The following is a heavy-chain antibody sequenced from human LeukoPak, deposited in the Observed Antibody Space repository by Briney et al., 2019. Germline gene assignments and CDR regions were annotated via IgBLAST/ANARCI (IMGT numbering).Heavy chain of an antibody. CDR1: GFTFSSYA. V-gene: IGHV3-30*04. J-gene: IGHJ4*02. CDR3: ARDKIVGPTILDS. Sequence: SGGSLRLSCAASGFTFSSYAMHWVRQAPGKGLEWVAVISYDGSNKYYADSVKGRFTISRDNAENSLYLQMNSLRVEDTAVYYCARDKIVGPTILDSWGQGTLVTVSS. D-gene: IGHD1-26*01. CDR2: ISYDGSNK.